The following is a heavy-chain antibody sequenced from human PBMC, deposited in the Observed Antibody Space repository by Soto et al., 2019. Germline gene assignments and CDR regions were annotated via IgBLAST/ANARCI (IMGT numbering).Heavy chain of an antibody. Sequence: QVQLQESGPGLVKPSQTLSLTCTVSGGSISNGYYYWSWVRQNPGKGLEWIGHIYHSGRTYYNPYLKSRVTISVDTSKNQFSLNLSSVTAADTAVYYCAGWVEVALDYFDSWGQGTPVTVSS. CDR2: IYHSGRT. D-gene: IGHD2-15*01. CDR3: AGWVEVALDYFDS. CDR1: GGSISNGYYY. V-gene: IGHV4-31*03. J-gene: IGHJ4*02.